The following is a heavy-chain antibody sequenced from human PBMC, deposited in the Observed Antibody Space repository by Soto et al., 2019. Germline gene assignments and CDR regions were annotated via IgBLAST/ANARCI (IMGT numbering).Heavy chain of an antibody. J-gene: IGHJ4*02. CDR3: ARDKDWAFDY. D-gene: IGHD3-9*01. Sequence: GGSLRLSCVASGFPFSSYSLVWVRQAPGKGLERVSYIFATSTTIYYADSVKGRFTVSRDNAQNSLFLLMNSLRVEDTAVYYCARDKDWAFDYWGQGTLVTVSS. V-gene: IGHV3-48*04. CDR1: GFPFSSYS. CDR2: IFATSTTI.